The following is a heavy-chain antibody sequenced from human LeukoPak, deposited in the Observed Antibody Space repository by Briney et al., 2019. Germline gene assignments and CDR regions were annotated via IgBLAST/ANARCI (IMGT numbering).Heavy chain of an antibody. CDR3: ASQSTYYYYMDV. J-gene: IGHJ6*03. CDR2: ISNSGGST. CDR1: GFTFSSYG. Sequence: GGTLRLSCAASGFTFSSYGMSWVRQAPGKGLEWVSSISNSGGSTYHADSVKGRFTISRDNAKNSLYLQMNSLRAEDTAVYYCASQSTYYYYMDVWGKGTTVTVSS. V-gene: IGHV3-23*01.